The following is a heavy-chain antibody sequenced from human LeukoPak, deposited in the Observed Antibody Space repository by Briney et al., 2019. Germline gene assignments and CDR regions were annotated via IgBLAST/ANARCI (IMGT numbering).Heavy chain of an antibody. V-gene: IGHV4-34*01. J-gene: IGHJ4*02. CDR3: AREGWDWSGGFDY. D-gene: IGHD3/OR15-3a*01. CDR2: INHSGST. Sequence: SETLSLTCAVYGGSFSGYYWSWIRQPPGKGLEWIWEINHSGSTNYNPSLKSRVTISVDTSKNKFSLKLSSVTAADTAVYYCAREGWDWSGGFDYWGQGTLVTVSS. CDR1: GGSFSGYY.